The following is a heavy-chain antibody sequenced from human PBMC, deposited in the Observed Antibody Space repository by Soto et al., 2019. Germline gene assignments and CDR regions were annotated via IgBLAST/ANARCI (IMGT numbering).Heavy chain of an antibody. CDR2: IIPIFGTA. CDR3: AAALYYYDSSGYYPFDY. CDR1: GGTFSSYA. D-gene: IGHD3-22*01. V-gene: IGHV1-69*13. J-gene: IGHJ4*02. Sequence: SVKVSCKASGGTFSSYAISWVRQAPGQGLEWMGGIIPIFGTANYAQKFQGRVTITADESTSTAYMELSSLRSEDTAVYYCAAALYYYDSSGYYPFDYWGQGTLVTVS.